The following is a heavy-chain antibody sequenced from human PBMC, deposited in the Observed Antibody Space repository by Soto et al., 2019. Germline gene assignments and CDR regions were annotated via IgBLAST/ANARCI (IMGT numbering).Heavy chain of an antibody. Sequence: PGGSLRLSCAASGFSFDDYAMHWVRQAPGKGLEWVSGISWNSGTIGYADSVKGRFTLSRDNAKNSLYLQMNSLRAEDTALYYCAKSTGGTANGMGVWGQGTTVTVSS. D-gene: IGHD2-8*02. J-gene: IGHJ6*02. V-gene: IGHV3-9*01. CDR3: AKSTGGTANGMGV. CDR1: GFSFDDYA. CDR2: ISWNSGTI.